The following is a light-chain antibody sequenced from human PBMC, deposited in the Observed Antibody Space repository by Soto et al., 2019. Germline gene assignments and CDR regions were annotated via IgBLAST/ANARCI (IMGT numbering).Light chain of an antibody. V-gene: IGKV3-20*01. CDR1: QSVSSSY. Sequence: EIVLAQSPGTLSLSPGARATLSCRASQSVSSSYLAWYQQRPGQAPRLLIYGASSRATGIPDRFSGSGSGTAFTLTISRLEPEDFAVYYCQQYGSSPPWTFGQGTKVDIK. CDR3: QQYGSSPPWT. J-gene: IGKJ1*01. CDR2: GAS.